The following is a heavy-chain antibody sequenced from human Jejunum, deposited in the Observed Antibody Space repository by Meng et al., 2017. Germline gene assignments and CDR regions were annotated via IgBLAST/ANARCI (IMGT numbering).Heavy chain of an antibody. Sequence: SETLSLTCTVSGGSLSRYYWTWIRQPAGKGLEWIGRIYTSGSTNYNASLESRLTISLDTSKNQISLILTSVTAADAGVYYCARDAANIGAYYGPFDSWGQGTLVTV. CDR3: ARDAANIGAYYGPFDS. V-gene: IGHV4-4*07. CDR1: GGSLSRYY. CDR2: IYTSGST. D-gene: IGHD1-26*01. J-gene: IGHJ4*02.